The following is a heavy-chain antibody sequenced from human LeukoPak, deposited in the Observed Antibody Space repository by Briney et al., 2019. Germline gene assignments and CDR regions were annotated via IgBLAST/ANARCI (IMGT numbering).Heavy chain of an antibody. CDR3: AKVTGPSWGAIDV. D-gene: IGHD3-9*01. V-gene: IGHV3-9*03. CDR2: INWNSGSV. Sequence: PGRSLRLSCAASGFTFDGFAMHWVRQGPGKGLEWVSGINWNSGSVAYADSVKGRFTITRDNAKNSLYLQMNSLRPEDMALYYCAKVTGPSWGAIDVWAKGQWSPSLQ. CDR1: GFTFDGFA. J-gene: IGHJ3*01.